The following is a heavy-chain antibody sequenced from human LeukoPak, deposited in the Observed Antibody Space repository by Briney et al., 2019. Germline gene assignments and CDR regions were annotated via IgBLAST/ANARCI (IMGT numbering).Heavy chain of an antibody. CDR3: AKASWVSNADVVL. V-gene: IGHV3-23*01. CDR2: LRGDGET. D-gene: IGHD1-1*01. J-gene: IGHJ4*02. Sequence: PGGSLRLSCAASGFTFSNYAMSWVRQAPAGGLEWVSSLRGDGETFYADSVKGRFTLSRDDSRNTVYLQLNNLRVEDTAVYYCAKASWVSNADVVLWGQGTLVNVSS. CDR1: GFTFSNYA.